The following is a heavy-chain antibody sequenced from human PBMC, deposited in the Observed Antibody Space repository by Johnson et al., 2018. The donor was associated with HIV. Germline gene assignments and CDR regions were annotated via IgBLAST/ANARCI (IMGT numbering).Heavy chain of an antibody. CDR1: GFTFSSYG. CDR3: AKGRKWNDVGYDALDI. CDR2: IWYDGSNK. D-gene: IGHD1-1*01. Sequence: VQLVESGGGVVQPGRSLRLSCAASGFTFSSYGMHWVRQAPGKGLEWVAVIWYDGSNKYYADSVKGRFTISRDNSKSTVFRQMSNLRPEDTAVSYCAKGRKWNDVGYDALDIWGQGTLVTVSS. J-gene: IGHJ3*02. V-gene: IGHV3-33*06.